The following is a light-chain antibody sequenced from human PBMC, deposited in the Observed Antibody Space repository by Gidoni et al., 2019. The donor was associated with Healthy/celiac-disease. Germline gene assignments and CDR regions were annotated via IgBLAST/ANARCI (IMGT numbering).Light chain of an antibody. CDR1: QSVSSY. CDR2: DAS. Sequence: DIALTQSPATLSLSPGERATLSCRASQSVSSYLAWYQQKPGQAPRLLIYDASNRATGIPARFSGSGSGTDFTLTISSLEPEDFAVYYCRQRSNWLTFXGXTKVEIK. CDR3: RQRSNWLT. V-gene: IGKV3-11*01. J-gene: IGKJ4*01.